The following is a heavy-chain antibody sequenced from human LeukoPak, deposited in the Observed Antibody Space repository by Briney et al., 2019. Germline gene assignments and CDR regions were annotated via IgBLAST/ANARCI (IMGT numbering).Heavy chain of an antibody. J-gene: IGHJ6*04. D-gene: IGHD3-10*02. V-gene: IGHV3-48*03. CDR3: AELGITMIGGV. CDR2: ISSSGSTV. CDR1: GFTFSSYE. Sequence: QPGGSLRLSCAASGFTFSSYEMNWVRQAPGKGLEWVSYISSSGSTVYYADSVRGRFTISRDNAKNSLYLQMNSLRAEDTAVYYCAELGITMIGGVWGKGTTVTISS.